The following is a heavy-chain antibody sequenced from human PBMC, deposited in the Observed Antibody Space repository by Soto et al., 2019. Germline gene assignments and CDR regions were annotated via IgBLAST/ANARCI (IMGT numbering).Heavy chain of an antibody. CDR2: IYYSGST. D-gene: IGHD6-19*01. Sequence: SETLSLTCTVSGSSISSYYWSWIRQPPGKGLEWIGYIYYSGSTNYNPSLKSRVTISVDTSKNQFSLELSSVTAADTAVYYCAQSSGYSFDYWGQGTLVTVSS. V-gene: IGHV4-59*03. CDR1: GSSISSYY. J-gene: IGHJ4*02. CDR3: AQSSGYSFDY.